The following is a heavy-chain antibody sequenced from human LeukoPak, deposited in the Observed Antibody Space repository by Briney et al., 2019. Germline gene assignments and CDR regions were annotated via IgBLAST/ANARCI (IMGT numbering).Heavy chain of an antibody. D-gene: IGHD3-22*01. J-gene: IGHJ3*02. CDR1: GFTFRSYR. CDR3: ARGDNSAFDI. V-gene: IGHV3-7*04. CDR2: IKQGESER. Sequence: RTGGSLRPSCAASGFTFRSYRMNWVRQAPGKGLEWVASIKQGESERYYVDSVNGRFTISRDNAKNSLYLQMNSLRAEDTAVYYCARGDNSAFDIWGQGTMVTVSS.